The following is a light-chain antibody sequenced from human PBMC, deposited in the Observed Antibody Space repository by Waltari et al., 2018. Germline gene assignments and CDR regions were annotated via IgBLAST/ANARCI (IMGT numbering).Light chain of an antibody. Sequence: SSELTQDPAVSVALGQTVRITCKGDSLRSYHASWYQQKPGQAPVPVIYGKNNRPSGIPDRFSGSSSGNTASLTITGAQAEDEADYYCNSRDSSGNHDVVFGGGTKLTVL. V-gene: IGLV3-19*01. CDR2: GKN. CDR3: NSRDSSGNHDVV. J-gene: IGLJ2*01. CDR1: SLRSYH.